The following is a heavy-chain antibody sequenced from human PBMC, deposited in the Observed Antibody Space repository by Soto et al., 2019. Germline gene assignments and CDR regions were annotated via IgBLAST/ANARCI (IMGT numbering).Heavy chain of an antibody. CDR2: IFQSGST. V-gene: IGHV4-4*02. CDR3: AKIAVSGPFDY. J-gene: IGHJ4*02. Sequence: SETLSLTCTISGASISSSNCWNWVRQPPGKGLEWIGEIFQSGSTNYNPSFKSRVTISMDKPKNQFSLKLSSVTAADTAIYYCAKIAVSGPFDYWGQGILVTVSS. CDR1: GASISSSNC. D-gene: IGHD6-19*01.